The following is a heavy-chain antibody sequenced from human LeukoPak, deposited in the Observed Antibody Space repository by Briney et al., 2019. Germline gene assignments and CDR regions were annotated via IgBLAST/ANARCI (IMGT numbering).Heavy chain of an antibody. CDR1: GFTFSSYA. CDR3: AKDRGGEVATGY. V-gene: IGHV3-23*01. J-gene: IGHJ4*02. Sequence: GGSLRLSCAVSGFTFSSYAMSWVRQAPGRGPEWVSAISGSGGTTYYADSVKGRLTISRDNSKNTLYLQMNSLRAEDTAIYYCAKDRGGEVATGYWGQGTLVIVSS. CDR2: ISGSGGTT. D-gene: IGHD4-17*01.